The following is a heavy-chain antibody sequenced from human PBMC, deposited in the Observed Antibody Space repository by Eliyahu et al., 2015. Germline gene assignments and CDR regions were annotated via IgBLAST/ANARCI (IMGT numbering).Heavy chain of an antibody. V-gene: IGHV3-23*01. CDR1: GITFSIYP. CDR3: AKGKTSSGTYHAGGFDI. Sequence: EVQLLESGGGLVQPGGSLXLSCAASGITFSIYPMSWVRPAPGEGXEWVSGISGSGGNTYFADSVKGRFTISRNNSKNTLYLQMNSLRAEDTAVYYCAKGKTSSGTYHAGGFDIWGQGTMVTVSS. D-gene: IGHD1-26*01. CDR2: ISGSGGNT. J-gene: IGHJ3*02.